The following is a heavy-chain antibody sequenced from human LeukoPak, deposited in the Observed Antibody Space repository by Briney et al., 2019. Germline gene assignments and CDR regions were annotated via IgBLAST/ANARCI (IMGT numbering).Heavy chain of an antibody. D-gene: IGHD6-6*01. J-gene: IGHJ4*02. CDR3: ARGQLASFDY. V-gene: IGHV1-18*03. CDR1: GYTFTSYG. CDR2: ISAYNGNT. Sequence: GASVKVSCKASGYTFTSYGISWVRQAPGQGLEWMGWISAYNGNTNYAQKLQGRVTITRDTSASTAYMELSSLRSEDMAVYYCARGQLASFDYWGQGTLVTVSS.